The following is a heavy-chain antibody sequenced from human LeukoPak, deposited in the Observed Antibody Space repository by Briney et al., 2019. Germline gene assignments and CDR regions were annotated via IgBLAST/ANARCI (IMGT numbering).Heavy chain of an antibody. V-gene: IGHV4-61*05. CDR1: GGSISSNNYY. D-gene: IGHD6-13*01. CDR3: ARLGDGAAVIDY. Sequence: SETLSLTCTVSGGSISSNNYYWGWIRQSPGKGLEWIGYIYYSGSTNYNSSLKSRVTISVDTSKNQFFLKLSSVTAADTALYYCARLGDGAAVIDYWGQGTLVTVSS. J-gene: IGHJ4*02. CDR2: IYYSGST.